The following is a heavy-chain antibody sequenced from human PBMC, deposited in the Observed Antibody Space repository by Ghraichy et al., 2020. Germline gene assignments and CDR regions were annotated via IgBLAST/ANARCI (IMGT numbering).Heavy chain of an antibody. V-gene: IGHV3-33*01. J-gene: IGHJ6*02. CDR2: IWYDGSNK. D-gene: IGHD4-11*01. CDR3: ARDESAGNYVRLDYYYYYGMDV. CDR1: GFTFSSYG. Sequence: GESLNISCAASGFTFSSYGMHWVRQAPGKGLEWVAVIWYDGSNKYYADSVKGRFTISRDNSKNTLYLQMNSLRAEDTAVYYCARDESAGNYVRLDYYYYYGMDVWGQGTTVTVSS.